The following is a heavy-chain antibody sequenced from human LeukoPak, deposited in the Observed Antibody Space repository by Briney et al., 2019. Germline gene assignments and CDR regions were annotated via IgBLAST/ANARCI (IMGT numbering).Heavy chain of an antibody. CDR1: GGSFSGFY. D-gene: IGHD2-2*01. CDR2: IYYSGST. V-gene: IGHV4-34*09. J-gene: IGHJ3*02. CDR3: ARDLRHCSSTSCYRAFDI. Sequence: SETLSLTCAVYGGSFSGFYWSWIRQPPGKGLEWIGYIYYSGSTYYNPSLKSRVTISVDTSKNQFSLKLSSVTAADTAVYYCARDLRHCSSTSCYRAFDIWGQGTMVTVSS.